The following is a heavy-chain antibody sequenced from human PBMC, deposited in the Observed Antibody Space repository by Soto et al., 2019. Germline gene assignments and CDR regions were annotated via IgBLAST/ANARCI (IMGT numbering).Heavy chain of an antibody. CDR2: MDPNTGNT. D-gene: IGHD1-1*01. Sequence: QVQLVQSGAEVKKPGASVKVSCKASAYTFTNYDINWVRQAPGQGLEWMGWMDPNTGNTGYARKFQGRLTLTRDTSISTAYLELSSLTSEDTADYYCARNPANTGYFEYWGQGTLVIVSS. CDR3: ARNPANTGYFEY. CDR1: AYTFTNYD. J-gene: IGHJ4*02. V-gene: IGHV1-8*01.